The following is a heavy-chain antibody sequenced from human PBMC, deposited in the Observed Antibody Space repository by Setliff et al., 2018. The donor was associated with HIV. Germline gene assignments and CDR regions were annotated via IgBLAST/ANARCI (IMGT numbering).Heavy chain of an antibody. V-gene: IGHV4-34*01. CDR3: ARQKKSSSWSPNDY. CDR1: GESLSDYY. D-gene: IGHD2-2*01. Sequence: SSETLSLTCAVYGESLSDYYWSWIRQPPGKGLEWIGEIKHNKSSDYNPSLKSRVTMSVDTSKNQFSLKVKSVTAADTAVYYCARQKKSSSWSPNDYWGQGTLVTVSS. CDR2: IKHNKSS. J-gene: IGHJ4*02.